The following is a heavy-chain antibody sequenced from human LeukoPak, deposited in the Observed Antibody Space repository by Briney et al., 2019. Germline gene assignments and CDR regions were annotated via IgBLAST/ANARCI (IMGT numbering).Heavy chain of an antibody. CDR3: ARASRPGIAAAGPFDY. J-gene: IGHJ4*02. V-gene: IGHV3-7*04. Sequence: GGSLRLSCAASGFTFSSDWMSWVRQAPGKGLEWVANIKQDWSEKYYVDSLKGRFTISRDNAKNSLYLQMNSLRAEDTGVYYCARASRPGIAAAGPFDYWGQGTLVTVSS. CDR1: GFTFSSDW. D-gene: IGHD6-13*01. CDR2: IKQDWSEK.